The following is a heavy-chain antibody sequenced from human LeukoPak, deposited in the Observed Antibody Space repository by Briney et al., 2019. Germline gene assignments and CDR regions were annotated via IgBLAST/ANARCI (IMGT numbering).Heavy chain of an antibody. Sequence: PSETLSLTCTVSGGSISSSSYYWGWIRQPPGKGLEWIGSIYYSGSTYYIPSLKSRVTISVDTSKNQFSLKLSSVTAADTAVYYCAGIDYYDSSGIENYWGQGTLVTVSS. CDR2: IYYSGST. J-gene: IGHJ4*02. D-gene: IGHD3-22*01. CDR3: AGIDYYDSSGIENY. CDR1: GGSISSSSYY. V-gene: IGHV4-39*01.